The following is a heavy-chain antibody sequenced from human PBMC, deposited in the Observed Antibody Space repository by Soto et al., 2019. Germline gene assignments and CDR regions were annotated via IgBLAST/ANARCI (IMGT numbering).Heavy chain of an antibody. CDR1: GYTFTSYG. Sequence: ASVKVSCKASGYTFTSYGISWVRQAPGQGLEWMGWISAYNGNTNYAQKLQGRVTMTTDTSTSTAYMELRSLRSDDTAVYYCAREGVLRFLEWFTIGDYYGMVVWGQGTTVTVS. J-gene: IGHJ6*02. CDR3: AREGVLRFLEWFTIGDYYGMVV. V-gene: IGHV1-18*01. CDR2: ISAYNGNT. D-gene: IGHD3-3*01.